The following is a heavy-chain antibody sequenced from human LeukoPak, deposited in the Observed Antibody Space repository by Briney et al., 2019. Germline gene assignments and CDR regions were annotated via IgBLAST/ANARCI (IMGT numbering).Heavy chain of an antibody. CDR2: IYHSGST. J-gene: IGHJ2*01. Sequence: PSETLSLTCAVSGYSISSGYYWGWIRQPPGKGLEWIGSIYHSGSTYNPSLKSRVTISVDTPKNQFSLKLSSVTAADTAVYYCARSNLGSNWYFDLWGRGTLVTVSS. V-gene: IGHV4-38-2*01. CDR1: GYSISSGYY. CDR3: ARSNLGSNWYFDL. D-gene: IGHD4/OR15-4a*01.